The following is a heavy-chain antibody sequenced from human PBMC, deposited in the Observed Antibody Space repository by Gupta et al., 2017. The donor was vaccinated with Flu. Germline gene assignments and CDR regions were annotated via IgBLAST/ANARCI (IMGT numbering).Heavy chain of an antibody. J-gene: IGHJ4*02. CDR1: GFTFDDYA. CDR2: ISWNSGSI. Sequence: EVQLVESGGGLVQPGRSLRLSCAASGFTFDDYAMHWVRQAPGKGLEWVSGISWNSGSIGYADSVKGRFTISRDNAKNSLYLQMNSLRAEDTALYYCAKELGSGWYSLTRWGQGTLVTVSS. V-gene: IGHV3-9*01. D-gene: IGHD6-19*01. CDR3: AKELGSGWYSLTR.